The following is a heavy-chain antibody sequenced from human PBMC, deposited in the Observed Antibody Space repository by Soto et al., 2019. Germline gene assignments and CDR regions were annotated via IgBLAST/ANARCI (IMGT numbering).Heavy chain of an antibody. Sequence: GESLKISCKGSGYSFTSYWIGWVRQMPGKGLEWMGIIYPGDSNTRYSPSLQGQVTISVDKSISTAYLQWSRLKASDTAMYYCARLSHHNYDMDVWGQGTTVTVSS. CDR2: IYPGDSNT. V-gene: IGHV5-51*01. CDR1: GYSFTSYW. J-gene: IGHJ6*02. CDR3: ARLSHHNYDMDV.